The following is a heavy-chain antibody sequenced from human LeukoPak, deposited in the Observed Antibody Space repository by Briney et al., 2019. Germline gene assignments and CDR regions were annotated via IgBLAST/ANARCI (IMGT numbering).Heavy chain of an antibody. V-gene: IGHV1-2*02. CDR1: GYTFTGYY. CDR2: INPDSGGT. CDR3: ARASGSYWWFDS. J-gene: IGHJ5*01. Sequence: GASVKVSCKASGYTFTGYYLYWVRQAPGQGLEWMGWINPDSGGTNYAQKFQGRVTMTKDTSISTVYMELSRLRSDDTAVYYCARASGSYWWFDSWGQGTLVTVSS. D-gene: IGHD1-26*01.